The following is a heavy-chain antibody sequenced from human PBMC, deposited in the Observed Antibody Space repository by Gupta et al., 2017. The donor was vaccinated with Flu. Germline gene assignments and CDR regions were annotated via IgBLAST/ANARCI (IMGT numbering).Heavy chain of an antibody. D-gene: IGHD1-26*01. CDR2: IYYSGGT. CDR3: ARDRGSFLNYFYYYGMDV. Sequence: QVQLQASGPGLVKPSETLSLTCNVSGGSISSFYWSWIRQPPGKGLEWIGFIYYSGGTYYNPSLKSRVTMSIYTSKNQFSLKLSSVTAADTAVYYCARDRGSFLNYFYYYGMDVWGQGTTVTVSS. V-gene: IGHV4-59*01. CDR1: GGSISSFY. J-gene: IGHJ6*02.